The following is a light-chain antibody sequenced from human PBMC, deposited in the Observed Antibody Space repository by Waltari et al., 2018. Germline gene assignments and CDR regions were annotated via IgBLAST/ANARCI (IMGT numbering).Light chain of an antibody. Sequence: SYELTQPPSVSVSPGRPASITCSGVKLGDKSFSWYQQKPGQSPLLVIPPATKRPSGIPERFSGSNSGNTATLTISGTQAMDEADYYCQAWDSGTVVFGGGTKLTVL. CDR1: KLGDKS. J-gene: IGLJ2*01. V-gene: IGLV3-1*01. CDR3: QAWDSGTVV. CDR2: PAT.